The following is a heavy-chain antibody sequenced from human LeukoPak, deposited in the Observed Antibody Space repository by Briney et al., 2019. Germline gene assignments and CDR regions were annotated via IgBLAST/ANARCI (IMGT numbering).Heavy chain of an antibody. D-gene: IGHD2-2*02. Sequence: GESLRISCKGSGYSFTSYWISWVRPMPGKGLEWMGRIDPSDSYTNYSPSFQGHVTISADKSISTAYLQWSSLKASDTAMYYCARHHCSSTSCYRGGWFDPWGQGTLVTVSS. CDR1: GYSFTSYW. V-gene: IGHV5-10-1*01. CDR2: IDPSDSYT. CDR3: ARHHCSSTSCYRGGWFDP. J-gene: IGHJ5*02.